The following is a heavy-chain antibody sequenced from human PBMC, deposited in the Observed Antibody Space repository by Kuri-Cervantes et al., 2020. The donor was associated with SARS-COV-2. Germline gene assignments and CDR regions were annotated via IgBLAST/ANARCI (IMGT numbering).Heavy chain of an antibody. CDR1: GYTFTNYG. D-gene: IGHD2-2*01. CDR2: SSGYNGNT. V-gene: IGHV1-18*04. CDR3: ARAPGRYCSSTSCARGAFEI. J-gene: IGHJ3*02. Sequence: ASVKVSCKASGYTFTNYGISWVRQAPGQGLEWMGWSSGYNGNTNYAQKVQGRVTMTADISTSTAYMELRRLRSDDTAVYYCARAPGRYCSSTSCARGAFEIWGQGTMVTVSS.